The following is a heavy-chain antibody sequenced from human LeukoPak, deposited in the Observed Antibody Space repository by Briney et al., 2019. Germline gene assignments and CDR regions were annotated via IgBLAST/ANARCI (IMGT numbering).Heavy chain of an antibody. J-gene: IGHJ6*04. V-gene: IGHV3-23*01. CDR3: AELGITMIGGV. Sequence: GGSLRLSCVVSGFTLPYGMCWVRQASGKGLEWGSAIRGSGGSTYYADSVKGRFTISRDNSKNTLYLQMNSLRAEDTAVYYCAELGITMIGGVWGKGTTVTISS. CDR2: IRGSGGST. CDR1: GFTLPYG. D-gene: IGHD3-10*02.